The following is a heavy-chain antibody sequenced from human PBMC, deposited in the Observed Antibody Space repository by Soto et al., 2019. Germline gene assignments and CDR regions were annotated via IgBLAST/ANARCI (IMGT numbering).Heavy chain of an antibody. CDR1: GFTFTKAY. Sequence: EVQLVESGGGLVEPGGSIRLSCVASGFTFTKAYMTWVRQAPGKGLEWVGRIKGSHAGGTTDYATSVKGRFTISRDDSKNTLYLQMNSLNTEDTSVCYWATEGGYPGSNFNGAYWGQGTLVTVSS. CDR3: ATEGGYPGSNFNGAY. D-gene: IGHD1-26*01. CDR2: IKGSHAGGTT. V-gene: IGHV3-15*01. J-gene: IGHJ4*02.